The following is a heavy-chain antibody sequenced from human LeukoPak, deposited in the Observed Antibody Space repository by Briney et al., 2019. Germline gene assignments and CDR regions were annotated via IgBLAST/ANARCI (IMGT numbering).Heavy chain of an antibody. CDR1: GFSITNNNY. CDR3: ARNASSGFFND. Sequence: PSETLSLTCTVSGFSITNNNYWAWIRQSPGKGLEWMGSIHHSGSRFESGSTHYNPSLRGRITVSADPSKNQFSLTLTSVTAADTAVYLCARNASSGFFNDWSQGSLVTVSS. CDR2: IHHSGSRFESGST. D-gene: IGHD3-22*01. V-gene: IGHV4-38-2*02. J-gene: IGHJ1*01.